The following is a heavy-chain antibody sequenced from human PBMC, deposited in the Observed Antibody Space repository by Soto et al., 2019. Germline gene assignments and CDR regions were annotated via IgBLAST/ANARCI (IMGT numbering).Heavy chain of an antibody. CDR1: GFTFSSYG. Sequence: QVQLVESGGGVVQPGRSLRLSCAASGFTFSSYGMHWVRQAPGKGLEWVAVIWYDGSNKYYADSVKGRFTISRDNSKNTLYLQMNSLRAEDTAVYYCARDGGGGSCLYYFDYWGQGTLVTVSS. CDR3: ARDGGGGSCLYYFDY. D-gene: IGHD2-15*01. V-gene: IGHV3-33*01. CDR2: IWYDGSNK. J-gene: IGHJ4*02.